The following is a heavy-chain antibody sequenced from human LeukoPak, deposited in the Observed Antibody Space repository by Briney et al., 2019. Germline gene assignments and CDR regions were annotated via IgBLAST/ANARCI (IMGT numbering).Heavy chain of an antibody. CDR1: GFTFSSYN. D-gene: IGHD1-26*01. CDR2: ITSGSSYR. Sequence: GGSLRLSCAASGFTFSSYNMNWVRQAPGKGLEWDSSITSGSSYRFYADSVKGRFTISRDNAKNSLYLQMNSLRAEDTAVYYCARDPYSGSYGNYYYYFMDVWGKGTTVTISS. J-gene: IGHJ6*03. V-gene: IGHV3-21*01. CDR3: ARDPYSGSYGNYYYYFMDV.